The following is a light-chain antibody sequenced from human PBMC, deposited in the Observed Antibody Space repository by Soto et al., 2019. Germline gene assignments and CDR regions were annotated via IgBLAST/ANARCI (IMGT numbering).Light chain of an antibody. CDR1: QSISSY. CDR3: QQSYSTLLT. CDR2: AAS. V-gene: IGKV1-39*01. Sequence: DIQMTQSPSSLSASVGDRVTITCRASQSISSYLNWDQQKPGKAPKLLIYAASSLQSGLPSRFSGSGSGTDFTLTISSLQPEDFAAYYCQQSYSTLLTFGQGTNGEIK. J-gene: IGKJ1*01.